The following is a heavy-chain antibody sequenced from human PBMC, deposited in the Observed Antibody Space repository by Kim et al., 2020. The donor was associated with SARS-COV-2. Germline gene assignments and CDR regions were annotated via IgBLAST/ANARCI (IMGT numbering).Heavy chain of an antibody. CDR3: AREGTVELLYKDYYYYYGMDV. D-gene: IGHD2-8*01. J-gene: IGHJ6*02. Sequence: GGSLRLSCAASGFTFSSYSMNWVRQAPGKGLEWVSYISSSSSTIYYADSVKGRFTISRDNAKNSLYLQMNSLRDEDTAVYYCAREGTVELLYKDYYYYYGMDVWGQGTTVTVSS. CDR1: GFTFSSYS. CDR2: ISSSSSTI. V-gene: IGHV3-48*02.